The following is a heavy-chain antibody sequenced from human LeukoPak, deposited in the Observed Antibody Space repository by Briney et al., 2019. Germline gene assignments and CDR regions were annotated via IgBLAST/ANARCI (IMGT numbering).Heavy chain of an antibody. V-gene: IGHV4-30-2*01. CDR2: TYHSGST. CDR1: GGSISSGGYS. Sequence: SETLSLTCAVSGGSISSGGYSWSWIRQPPGKGLEWIGYTYHSGSTYYNPSLKSRVTISVDRSKNQFSLKLSSVTAADTVVYYCARAVQRWFWFDPWGQGTLVTVSS. CDR3: ARAVQRWFWFDP. D-gene: IGHD3-10*01. J-gene: IGHJ5*02.